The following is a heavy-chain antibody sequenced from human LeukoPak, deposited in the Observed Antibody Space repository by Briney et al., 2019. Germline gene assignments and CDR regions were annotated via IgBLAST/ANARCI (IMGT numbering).Heavy chain of an antibody. CDR2: ISSSGSTI. V-gene: IGHV3-11*01. Sequence: GGSLRLSCAASGFTFSDYYMSWIRPAPGKGLVWVSYISSSGSTIYYADSVKGRFTISRDNAKNSLFLQMNSLRAEDTAVYYCARAVRTYNQGFYFWGQGTLVTVSS. D-gene: IGHD1-14*01. CDR3: ARAVRTYNQGFYF. J-gene: IGHJ4*02. CDR1: GFTFSDYY.